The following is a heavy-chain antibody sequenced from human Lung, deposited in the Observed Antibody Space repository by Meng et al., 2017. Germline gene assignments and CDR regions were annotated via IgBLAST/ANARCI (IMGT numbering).Heavy chain of an antibody. CDR3: ARGDGSGSLFEN. D-gene: IGHD3-10*01. J-gene: IGHJ4*02. V-gene: IGHV3-21*01. CDR1: GFTLSDYS. Sequence: EVQRVESGGGLVKPGGSLRLSCAASGFTLSDYSMNWVRRAPGKGLEWVSSISESGNYRYYADSVKGRFTVTRDNAKNSLYLQMNSLRAEDTAVYYCARGDGSGSLFENWGQGTLVTVSS. CDR2: ISESGNYR.